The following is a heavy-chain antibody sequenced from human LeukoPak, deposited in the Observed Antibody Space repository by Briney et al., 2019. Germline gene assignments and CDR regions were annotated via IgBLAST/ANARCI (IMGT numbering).Heavy chain of an antibody. Sequence: GGSLRLSCAASGFTFSRYWMHWVRQAPGKGLVWVSRINSDGYSTTYADSVKGRFTISRDNAKSTLYLQMNSLRAEDTAVYYCARDLINYEFWSGLFDYWGRGTLVTVSS. J-gene: IGHJ4*02. CDR3: ARDLINYEFWSGLFDY. CDR2: INSDGYST. CDR1: GFTFSRYW. D-gene: IGHD3-3*01. V-gene: IGHV3-74*01.